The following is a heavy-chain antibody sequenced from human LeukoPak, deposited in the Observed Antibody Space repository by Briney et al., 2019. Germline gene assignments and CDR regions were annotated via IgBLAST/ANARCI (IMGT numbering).Heavy chain of an antibody. CDR3: ARSPGYSTSWAQFDF. CDR1: GGSICSYY. V-gene: IGHV4-59*01. Sequence: SETLALTCTVSGGSICSYYCSWVRQPPGKGLEWVGYIYYSGSPDYNPSLKRRVTISVDTSRNQFSLKLSSVTAADTAVYYCARSPGYSTSWAQFDFWGQGILVTVSS. D-gene: IGHD6-13*01. J-gene: IGHJ4*02. CDR2: IYYSGSP.